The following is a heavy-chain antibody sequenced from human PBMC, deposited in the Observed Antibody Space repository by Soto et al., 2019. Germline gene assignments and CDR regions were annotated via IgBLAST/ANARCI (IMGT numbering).Heavy chain of an antibody. D-gene: IGHD3-3*01. J-gene: IGHJ5*02. V-gene: IGHV4-31*03. CDR3: ARVFRDFSAYWFDP. CDR2: IYYSGST. Sequence: SETLSLTCTVSGGSISSGGYYWSWIRQHPGKGLEWIGYIYYSGSTYYNPSLKSRVTISVDTSKNQFSLKLSSVTAADTAVYYCARVFRDFSAYWFDPWGQGTLVTVSS. CDR1: GGSISSGGYY.